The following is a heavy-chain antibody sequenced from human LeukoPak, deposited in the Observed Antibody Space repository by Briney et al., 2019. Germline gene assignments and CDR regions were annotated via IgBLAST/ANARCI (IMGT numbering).Heavy chain of an antibody. V-gene: IGHV3-23*01. CDR2: ISGGGERT. J-gene: IGHJ5*02. Sequence: TGGSLRLSCAASGFTFSSYAMSWARQSPGRGLEWVSAISGGGERTFYADSVKGRFTISRDNSKNMVYLQMNSLRADDTAIYYCGKDGGQYSSGPEFDPRGQGALVTVSS. D-gene: IGHD6-19*01. CDR3: GKDGGQYSSGPEFDP. CDR1: GFTFSSYA.